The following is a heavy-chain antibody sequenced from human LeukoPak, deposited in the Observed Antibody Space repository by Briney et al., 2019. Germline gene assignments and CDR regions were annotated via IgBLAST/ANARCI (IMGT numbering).Heavy chain of an antibody. J-gene: IGHJ4*02. V-gene: IGHV1-69*04. D-gene: IGHD3-22*01. CDR1: GGTFSSYA. CDR2: IIPILGIA. CDR3: ASPSNYYDSSGYFL. Sequence: ASVKVSCKASGGTFSSYAISWVRQAPGQGLEWMGRIIPILGIANYAQKFQGRVTITVDKSTSTAYMELSSLRSEDTAVYYCASPSNYYDSSGYFLWGQGTLVTVSS.